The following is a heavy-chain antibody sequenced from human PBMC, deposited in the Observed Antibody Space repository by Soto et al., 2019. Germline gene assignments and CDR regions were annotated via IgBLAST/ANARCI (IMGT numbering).Heavy chain of an antibody. CDR2: ISSSSSTI. J-gene: IGHJ4*02. D-gene: IGHD3-9*01. CDR1: GFTFSSYS. Sequence: GSLRLSCAASGFTFSSYSMNWVRQAPGKGLEWVSYISSSSSTIYYADSVKGRFTISRDNAKNSLYLQMNSLRAEDTAVYYCARDLLRYFDWLSPSDYWGQGTLVTVSS. CDR3: ARDLLRYFDWLSPSDY. V-gene: IGHV3-48*01.